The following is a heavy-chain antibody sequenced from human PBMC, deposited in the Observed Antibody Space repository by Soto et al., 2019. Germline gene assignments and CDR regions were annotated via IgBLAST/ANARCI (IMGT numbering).Heavy chain of an antibody. Sequence: GESLKISCKASGYIFTLYWIGWVRQMPGKGLEWMGIIYPGDSDTSYSTSFQGQVTISADKSISTASLQWSSLKASDTAVYYCARQSPTPGYYYFSYGMDVWGQGTTVTVSS. V-gene: IGHV5-51*01. D-gene: IGHD4-17*01. J-gene: IGHJ6*02. CDR1: GYIFTLYW. CDR3: ARQSPTPGYYYFSYGMDV. CDR2: IYPGDSDT.